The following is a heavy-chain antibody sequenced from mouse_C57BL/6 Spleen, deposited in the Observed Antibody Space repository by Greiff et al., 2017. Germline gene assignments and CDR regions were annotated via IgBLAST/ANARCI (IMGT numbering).Heavy chain of an antibody. CDR3: ARDYYSNLDY. Sequence: VQLKESGGGLVKPGGSLKLSCAASGFTFSDYGMHWVRQAPEKGLEWVAYISSGSSTIYYAETVKGRFTISRDNAKNTLFLQMTSLRSEDTAMYCCARDYYSNLDYWGQGTTLTVSS. CDR1: GFTFSDYG. J-gene: IGHJ2*01. V-gene: IGHV5-17*01. CDR2: ISSGSSTI. D-gene: IGHD2-5*01.